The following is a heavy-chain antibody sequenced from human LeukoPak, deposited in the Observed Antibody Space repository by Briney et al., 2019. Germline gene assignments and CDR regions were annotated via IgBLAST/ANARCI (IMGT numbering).Heavy chain of an antibody. CDR3: SKEAYCGGDCYSGAFDI. Sequence: GGSLRLSCAASGFTFSDYWMSWVRQAPGKGLEWVANIKEDGVEIHYVDSVKGRFTISRDNSKNSLYLQMNSLRTEDTALYYCSKEAYCGGDCYSGAFDIWGQGTMVTVSS. J-gene: IGHJ3*02. V-gene: IGHV3-7*05. CDR2: IKEDGVEI. CDR1: GFTFSDYW. D-gene: IGHD2-21*02.